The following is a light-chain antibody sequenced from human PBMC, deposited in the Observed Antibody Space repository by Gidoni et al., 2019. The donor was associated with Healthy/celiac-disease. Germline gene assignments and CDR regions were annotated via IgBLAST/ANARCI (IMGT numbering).Light chain of an antibody. CDR3: QQYNSYSGYT. J-gene: IGKJ2*01. V-gene: IGKV1-5*01. CDR1: QSISSW. Sequence: DIQMTQSPSTLSASVGDRVTITCRASQSISSWLAWYQQKPGKAPKLLIYDASSLESGVPSRFIGSGSVTEFTLTISSLQPDDFATYYCQQYNSYSGYTFGQXTKLEIK. CDR2: DAS.